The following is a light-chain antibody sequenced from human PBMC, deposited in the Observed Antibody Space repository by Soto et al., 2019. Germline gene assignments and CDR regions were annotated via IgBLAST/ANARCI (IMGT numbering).Light chain of an antibody. V-gene: IGLV1-47*01. Sequence: QSELTQPPSASGTPGQRVTISCSGSSSNIGSNYVYWYQQLPGTAPKLLIYRNNQRPSGVPDRFSGSKSGTSASLAISGLRSEDEADYYCAAWDDSLSGLVVFGGGTQLTVL. J-gene: IGLJ2*01. CDR1: SSNIGSNY. CDR3: AAWDDSLSGLVV. CDR2: RNN.